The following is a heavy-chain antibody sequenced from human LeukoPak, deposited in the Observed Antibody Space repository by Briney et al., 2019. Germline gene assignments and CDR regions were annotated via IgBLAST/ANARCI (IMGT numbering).Heavy chain of an antibody. Sequence: GSSVKVSCKASGGTFSSYAISWVRQAPGQGLEWMGGIIPIFGTANYAQKFQGRVTITADESKSTAYMELSSLRSGDTAVYYCARSYDSSGYYFDPWGQGTLVTVSS. CDR3: ARSYDSSGYYFDP. J-gene: IGHJ5*02. D-gene: IGHD3-22*01. V-gene: IGHV1-69*01. CDR1: GGTFSSYA. CDR2: IIPIFGTA.